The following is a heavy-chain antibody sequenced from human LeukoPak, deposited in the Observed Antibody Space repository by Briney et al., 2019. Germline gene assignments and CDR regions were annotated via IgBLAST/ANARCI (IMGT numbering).Heavy chain of an antibody. CDR3: ARTTVTTNYYYYYMDV. D-gene: IGHD4-17*01. CDR2: IYYSGST. J-gene: IGHJ6*03. CDR1: GGSISSSSYY. V-gene: IGHV4-39*07. Sequence: RASETLSLTCTVSGGSISSSSYYWGWIRQPPGKGLEWIGSIYYSGSTYYNPSLKSRVTISVDTSKNQFSLKLSSVTAADTAVYYCARTTVTTNYYYYYMDVWGKGTTVTVSS.